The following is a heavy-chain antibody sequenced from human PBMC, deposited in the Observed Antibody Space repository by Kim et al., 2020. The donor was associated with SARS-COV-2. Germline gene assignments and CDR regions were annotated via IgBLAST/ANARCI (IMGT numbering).Heavy chain of an antibody. CDR2: ISGSGGST. CDR3: AKDRGVGMATIRFGY. V-gene: IGHV3-23*01. CDR1: GFTFSSYA. J-gene: IGHJ4*02. Sequence: GGSLRLSCAASGFTFSSYAMSWVRQAPGKGLEWVSAISGSGGSTYYADSVKGRFTISRDNSKNTLYLQMNSLRAEDTAVYYCAKDRGVGMATIRFGYWGQGTLVTVSS. D-gene: IGHD5-12*01.